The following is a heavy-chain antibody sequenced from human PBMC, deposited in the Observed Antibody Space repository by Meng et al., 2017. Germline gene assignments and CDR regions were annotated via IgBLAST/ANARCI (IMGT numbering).Heavy chain of an antibody. J-gene: IGHJ4*02. D-gene: IGHD6-19*01. Sequence: QVQLGPSGAEVNKPGSSVTVSCKASGGTFSSYAISWVRQAPGQGLEWMGGIIPIFGTANYAQKFQGRVTITADKSTSTAYMELSSLRSEDTAVYYCHSGWYQAGDDYWGQGTLVTVSS. CDR2: IIPIFGTA. CDR1: GGTFSSYA. V-gene: IGHV1-69*06. CDR3: HSGWYQAGDDY.